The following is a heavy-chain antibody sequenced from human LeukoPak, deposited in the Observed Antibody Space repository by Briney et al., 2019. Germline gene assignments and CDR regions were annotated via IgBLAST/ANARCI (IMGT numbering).Heavy chain of an antibody. V-gene: IGHV1-69*01. CDR3: ARAISSGWSGDLRY. Sequence: GSSVKVSCKASGGTFSNYAISWVRQAPGQGLEWMGGIIPIFGTANYAQKFQGRVTITADESTSTAYMELSSLRSEDTAVYYCARAISSGWSGDLRYWGQGTLVTVSS. CDR2: IIPIFGTA. D-gene: IGHD6-19*01. J-gene: IGHJ4*02. CDR1: GGTFSNYA.